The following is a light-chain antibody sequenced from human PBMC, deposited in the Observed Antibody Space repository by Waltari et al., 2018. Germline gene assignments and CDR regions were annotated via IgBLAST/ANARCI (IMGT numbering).Light chain of an antibody. CDR1: QSLLHSNGYNY. V-gene: IGKV2-28*01. CDR3: TQVLQTFIFT. CDR2: LGS. Sequence: DIVLTQSPLSLPVSPGEPASISCRSNQSLLHSNGYNYLDWYLQKPGQSPQLLIYLGSNRASGVSDRFTGSGSGTDFTLRITSVDAYYVGIYYCTQVLQTFIFTFGPGTKVHIK. J-gene: IGKJ3*01.